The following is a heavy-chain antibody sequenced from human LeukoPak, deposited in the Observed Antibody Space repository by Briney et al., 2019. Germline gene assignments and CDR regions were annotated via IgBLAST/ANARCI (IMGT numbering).Heavy chain of an antibody. CDR3: ARGRQQWAYTYYYYGMDV. D-gene: IGHD6-19*01. V-gene: IGHV1-8*01. J-gene: IGHJ6*02. CDR2: MNPNSGNT. CDR1: GYTFTSYD. Sequence: GASVKVSCKASGYTFTSYDINWVRQATGQGLEWMGWMNPNSGNTGYAQKFQGRVTMTRNTSISTAYMELSSLRSEDTAVYYCARGRQQWAYTYYYYGMDVWGQGTTVTVSS.